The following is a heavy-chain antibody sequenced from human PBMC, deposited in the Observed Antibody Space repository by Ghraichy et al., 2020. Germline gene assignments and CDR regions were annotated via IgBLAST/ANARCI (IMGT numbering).Heavy chain of an antibody. V-gene: IGHV4-34*01. J-gene: IGHJ6*02. CDR1: GGSFSDYY. Sequence: SETLSLTCAVYGGSFSDYYWTWIRQPPGKGLEWIGEINHSGSSKYNPSLKSRVTISVNTSKKQFSLKLSSVTAADTALYYCARATIGDGMDVWGQGTTVTVSS. CDR3: ARATIGDGMDV. D-gene: IGHD3-16*01. CDR2: INHSGSS.